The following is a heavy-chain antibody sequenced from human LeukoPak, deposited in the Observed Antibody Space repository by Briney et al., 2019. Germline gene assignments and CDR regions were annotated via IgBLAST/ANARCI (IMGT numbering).Heavy chain of an antibody. CDR1: GFTFSTYA. J-gene: IGHJ4*02. CDR2: ISWDGGST. Sequence: GGSLRLSCAASGFTFSTYAMSWVRQAPGKGLEWVSLISWDGGSTYYADSVKGRFTISRDNSKNSLYLQMNSLRAEDTALYYCAKAEGGSSYDGGWVDYWGQGTLVTVSS. D-gene: IGHD5-12*01. CDR3: AKAEGGSSYDGGWVDY. V-gene: IGHV3-43D*03.